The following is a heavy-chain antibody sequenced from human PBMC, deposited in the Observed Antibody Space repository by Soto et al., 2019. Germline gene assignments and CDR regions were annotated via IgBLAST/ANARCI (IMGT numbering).Heavy chain of an antibody. D-gene: IGHD6-19*01. CDR1: GGSINSYY. CDR3: ARVPWQWLGGYAFDI. J-gene: IGHJ3*02. CDR2: IYYSGST. Sequence: SETLSLTCTVSGGSINSYYWSWIRQPPGKGLEWIGYIYYSGSTNYNPSLKSRATISVDTSKNQFTLKLSSVTAADTAVYYCARVPWQWLGGYAFDIWGQGTMVTVS. V-gene: IGHV4-59*01.